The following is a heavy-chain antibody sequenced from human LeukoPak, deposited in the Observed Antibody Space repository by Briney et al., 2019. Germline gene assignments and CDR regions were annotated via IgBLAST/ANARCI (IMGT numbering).Heavy chain of an antibody. V-gene: IGHV3-30*04. CDR1: GFTFNSYA. D-gene: IGHD5-12*01. CDR3: ARDQLAYSGYDTLFDY. Sequence: GRSLRLSCAASGFTFNSYAIHWVRQAPGKGLEWVTVISYDGSNKYYADSVKGRFTISRDNSKNTLYLQLNSLRPEDTAVYYCARDQLAYSGYDTLFDYWGQGTLVTVSS. J-gene: IGHJ4*02. CDR2: ISYDGSNK.